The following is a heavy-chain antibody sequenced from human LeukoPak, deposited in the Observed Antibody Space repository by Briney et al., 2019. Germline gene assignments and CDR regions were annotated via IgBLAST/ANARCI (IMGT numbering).Heavy chain of an antibody. CDR2: IYSGGNT. J-gene: IGHJ6*02. CDR3: ARIKSGIDF. D-gene: IGHD1-26*01. V-gene: IGHV3-53*01. Sequence: GGSLRLSCAASGFTVSTNYMTWVRQAPGKGLEWVSVIYSGGNTYYSDSVKGRFTISRDNSKNTLYLQMNSLRAEDTAVYYCARIKSGIDFWGQGTTVTVSS. CDR1: GFTVSTNY.